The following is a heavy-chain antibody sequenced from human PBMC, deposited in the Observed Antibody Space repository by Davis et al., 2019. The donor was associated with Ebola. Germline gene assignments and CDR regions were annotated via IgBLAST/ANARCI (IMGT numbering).Heavy chain of an antibody. CDR2: ISASGGTT. V-gene: IGHV3-23*01. J-gene: IGHJ4*02. CDR1: GFIFSSYA. D-gene: IGHD6-13*01. CDR3: ARGSIWPDY. Sequence: PGGSLRLSCAVSGFIFSSYAMNWVRQAPGKGLEWVSGISASGGTTYYADSVKGRFTISRDNSKNTVYLQLNSLRVEDTAVYYCARGSIWPDYWGQGTLVTVSS.